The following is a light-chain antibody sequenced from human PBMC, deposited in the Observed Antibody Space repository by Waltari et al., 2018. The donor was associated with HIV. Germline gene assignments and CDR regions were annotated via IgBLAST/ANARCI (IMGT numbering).Light chain of an antibody. CDR2: DVS. CDR1: NSDIGGHNS. CDR3: KSSTTRSTPCV. V-gene: IGLV2-14*01. J-gene: IGLJ1*01. Sequence: QSALTQPASVSGSPGQSITISCTGTNSDIGGHNSVASYQQHPGKAPKLIIYDVSKRPDGVSDRCSGAKSGNTASLTISGLQAEDEADYYCKSSTTRSTPCVCGSGTKVTVL.